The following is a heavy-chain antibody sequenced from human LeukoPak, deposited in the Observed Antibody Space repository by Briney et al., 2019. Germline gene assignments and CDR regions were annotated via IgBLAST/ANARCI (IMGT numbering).Heavy chain of an antibody. V-gene: IGHV5-51*01. CDR1: GYSFTSYW. D-gene: IGHD3-22*01. Sequence: GESLKISCKGSGYSFTSYWIGWVRQMPGKGLEWMGIIYPGDSDTRYSPSFQGQVTISADKSISTAYLQWSSLKASDTAMYYCVSAHYYYDSSGYWNFDYWGQGTLATVSS. J-gene: IGHJ4*02. CDR3: VSAHYYYDSSGYWNFDY. CDR2: IYPGDSDT.